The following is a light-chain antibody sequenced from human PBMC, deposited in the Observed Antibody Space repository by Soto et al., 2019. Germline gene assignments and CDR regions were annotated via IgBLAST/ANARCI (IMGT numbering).Light chain of an antibody. Sequence: QSVLTQPPSVSASPGQSVTISCTGSTSNIGDNHVSWYQQIAGTAPKLLIYENDKRPSGIPDRFCGSKSGTSATLGITGLQTGYEADYYCGTLDSSVTAGVFGGGTKVTVL. CDR2: END. CDR1: TSNIGDNH. J-gene: IGLJ3*02. CDR3: GTLDSSVTAGV. V-gene: IGLV1-51*02.